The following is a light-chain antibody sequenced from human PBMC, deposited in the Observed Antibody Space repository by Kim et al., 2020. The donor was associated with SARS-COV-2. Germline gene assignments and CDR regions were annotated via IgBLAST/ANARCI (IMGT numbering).Light chain of an antibody. V-gene: IGLV2-14*04. Sequence: GQSLTLSCTGTSSDIGGYNYVSWYQQHPGKAPKLMIYDVSKRSSGVSNRFSGSKSGNTASLTISGLQAEDEADYYCSSITSSSTGVFGGGTQLTVL. CDR3: SSITSSSTGV. J-gene: IGLJ2*01. CDR2: DVS. CDR1: SSDIGGYNY.